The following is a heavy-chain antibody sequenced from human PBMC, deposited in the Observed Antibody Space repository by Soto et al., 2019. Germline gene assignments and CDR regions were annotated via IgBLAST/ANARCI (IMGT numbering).Heavy chain of an antibody. V-gene: IGHV3-74*01. Sequence: GGSLRLSCAAAGFTFSSYWMHWVRQAPGKGLVWVSRINSDGSSTSYADSVKGRFTISRDNAKNTLSLQMNSLRAEDTAVYYCASPGRYSSGWRNAFDIWGQGTMVTVS. CDR1: GFTFSSYW. D-gene: IGHD6-19*01. J-gene: IGHJ3*02. CDR2: INSDGSST. CDR3: ASPGRYSSGWRNAFDI.